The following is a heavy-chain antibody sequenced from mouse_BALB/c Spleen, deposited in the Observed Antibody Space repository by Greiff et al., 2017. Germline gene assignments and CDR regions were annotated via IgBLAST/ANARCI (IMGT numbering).Heavy chain of an antibody. Sequence: VQLQQSGAELVKPGASVKLSCTASGFNIKDTYMHWVKQRPEQGLEWIGRIDPANGNTKYDPKFQGKATITADTSSNTAYLQLSSLTSEDTAVYYCARGLYYRYYAMDYWGQGTSVTVSS. CDR3: ARGLYYRYYAMDY. J-gene: IGHJ4*01. D-gene: IGHD2-14*01. CDR1: GFNIKDTY. CDR2: IDPANGNT. V-gene: IGHV14-3*02.